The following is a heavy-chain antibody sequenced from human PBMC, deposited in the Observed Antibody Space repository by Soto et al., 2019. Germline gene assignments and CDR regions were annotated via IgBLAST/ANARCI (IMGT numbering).Heavy chain of an antibody. CDR3: AITPDCSSTSCSAANYYYYYMDV. Sequence: ASVKVSCKASGYTFTSYYMHWVRQAPGQGLEWMGIINPSGGSTSYAQKFQGRVTMTRDTSTSTVYMELSSLRSEDTAVYYCAITPDCSSTSCSAANYYYYYMDVWGQGTTVTVSS. V-gene: IGHV1-46*03. CDR2: INPSGGST. CDR1: GYTFTSYY. J-gene: IGHJ6*03. D-gene: IGHD2-2*01.